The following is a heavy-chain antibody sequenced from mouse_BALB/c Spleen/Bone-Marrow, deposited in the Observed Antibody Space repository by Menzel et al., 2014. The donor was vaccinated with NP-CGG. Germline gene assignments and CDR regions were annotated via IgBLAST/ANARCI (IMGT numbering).Heavy chain of an antibody. V-gene: IGHV5-6-3*01. J-gene: IGHJ2*01. CDR3: ARGRDWFDY. D-gene: IGHD3-3*01. CDR1: GFTFSGYG. CDR2: ISGSGSST. Sequence: DVKLVESGGGLVQPGGSLKLSCAASGFTFSGYGMSWVRRTPDKGLELVATISGSGSSTYYPDSVKGRFTISRGNARNTLYLQMSSLKSEDTAMYYCARGRDWFDYWGQGTTLTVSS.